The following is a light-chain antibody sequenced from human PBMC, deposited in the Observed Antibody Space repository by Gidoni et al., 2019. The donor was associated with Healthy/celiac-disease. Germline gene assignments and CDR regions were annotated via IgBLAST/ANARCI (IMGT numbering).Light chain of an antibody. J-gene: IGKJ4*01. CDR3: QQYGSSPLT. Sequence: EVVLTQSPGTLSLSPGEIATLSFRASQSVSSSYLAWYQQKPGQAPRLLIYGGSRRATGIPDRFSGSGSGTDFTLTISRLEPEDFAVYYCQQYGSSPLTFGGGTKVEIK. CDR2: GGS. V-gene: IGKV3-20*01. CDR1: QSVSSSY.